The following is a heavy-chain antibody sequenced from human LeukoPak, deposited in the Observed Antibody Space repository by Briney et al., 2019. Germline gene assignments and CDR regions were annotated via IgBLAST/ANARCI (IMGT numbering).Heavy chain of an antibody. CDR1: GYTFTSYG. D-gene: IGHD2-2*01. V-gene: IGHV1-18*04. Sequence: ASVKVSCKASGYTFTSYGISWVRQAPGQGLEWMGWISAYNGNTNYAQKLQGRVTMTTDTSTSTAYMELRSLRSDDTAVYYCARDRGTSWLPDPLFIWGQGTLVTVSS. CDR3: ARDRGTSWLPDPLFI. CDR2: ISAYNGNT. J-gene: IGHJ4*02.